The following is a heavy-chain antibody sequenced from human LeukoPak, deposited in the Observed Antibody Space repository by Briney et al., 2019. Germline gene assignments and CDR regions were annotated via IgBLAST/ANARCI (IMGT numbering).Heavy chain of an antibody. J-gene: IGHJ1*01. CDR3: ARDNYYDSSGYLQH. D-gene: IGHD3-22*01. Sequence: ASVTVSCTASGYTFTSYGISWVRQAPGQGLEWMGWISAYNGNTNYAQKFQGRVTMTRDTSISTAYMELRSLRSDDTAVYYCARDNYYDSSGYLQHWGQGTLVTVSS. CDR1: GYTFTSYG. CDR2: ISAYNGNT. V-gene: IGHV1-18*04.